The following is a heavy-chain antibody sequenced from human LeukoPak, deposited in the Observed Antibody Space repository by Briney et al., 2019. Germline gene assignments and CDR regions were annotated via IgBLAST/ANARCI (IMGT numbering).Heavy chain of an antibody. V-gene: IGHV4-30-2*01. D-gene: IGHD6-13*01. CDR1: GGSISSGGYY. CDR2: IYHSGST. J-gene: IGHJ4*02. Sequence: PSETLSLTCTVSGGSISSGGYYWSWIRQPPGKGLEWIGYIYHSGSTYYNPSLKSRVTISVDRSKNQFSLKLSSVTAADTAVYYCASTAALDYWGQGTLVTVSS. CDR3: ASTAALDY.